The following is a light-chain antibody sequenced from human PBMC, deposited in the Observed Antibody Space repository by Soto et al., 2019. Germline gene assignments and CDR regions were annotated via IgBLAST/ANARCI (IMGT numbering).Light chain of an antibody. J-gene: IGKJ1*01. CDR1: QTISSW. V-gene: IGKV1-39*01. CDR2: AAS. CDR3: QQSYSTPPT. Sequence: DIQMTQSPSTLSGSVGDRVTITCRASQTISSWLAWYQQKPGKAPKPLIYAASSLQSGVPPRFSGSGSGTDFTLTISGLQPDDFATYYCQQSYSTPPTFGQGTKVDI.